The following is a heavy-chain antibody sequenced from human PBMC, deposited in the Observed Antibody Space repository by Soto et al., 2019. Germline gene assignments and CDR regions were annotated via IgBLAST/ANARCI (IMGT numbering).Heavy chain of an antibody. V-gene: IGHV3-23*01. Sequence: PGGSLRLSCAASGFTFSSYAMSWVRQAPGKGLEWVSAISGSGGSTYYADSVKGRFTVSRDNSKNTLYLQMNSLRAEDTAVYYCAKDLTDGGFWSGYYGYYYYGMEVWGQGTTVTASS. CDR1: GFTFSSYA. CDR2: ISGSGGST. J-gene: IGHJ6*02. D-gene: IGHD3-3*01. CDR3: AKDLTDGGFWSGYYGYYYYGMEV.